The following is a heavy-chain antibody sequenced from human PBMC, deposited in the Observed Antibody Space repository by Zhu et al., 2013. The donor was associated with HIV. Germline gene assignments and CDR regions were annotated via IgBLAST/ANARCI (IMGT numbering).Heavy chain of an antibody. V-gene: IGHV1-69*06. CDR3: APIPLRVVAALGGGYSYGSYFAY. CDR1: GGTFSSYA. J-gene: IGHJ4*02. CDR2: IIPIFGTA. Sequence: QVQLVQSGAEVKKPGSSVKVSCKASGGTFSSYAISWVRQAPGQGLEWMGGIIPIFGTANYAQKFQGRVTITADKSTSTAYMELSSLRSEDTAVYYCAPIPLRVVAALGGGYSYGSYFAYWGQGNPWSPSPQ. D-gene: IGHD5-18*01.